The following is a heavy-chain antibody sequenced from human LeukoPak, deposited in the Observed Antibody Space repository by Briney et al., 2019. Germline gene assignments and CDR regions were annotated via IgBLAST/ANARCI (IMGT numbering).Heavy chain of an antibody. Sequence: PSETLSLTCTVSGGSISSGDYYWSWIRQPPGKGLEWIGYIYYSGSINYNPSLKSRVTISVDTSKNQFSLKLSSVTAADTAVYYCARDSRSSLGWNYVHYFDYWGQGTLVTVSS. J-gene: IGHJ4*02. CDR3: ARDSRSSLGWNYVHYFDY. CDR1: GGSISSGDYY. CDR2: IYYSGSI. V-gene: IGHV4-61*08. D-gene: IGHD1-7*01.